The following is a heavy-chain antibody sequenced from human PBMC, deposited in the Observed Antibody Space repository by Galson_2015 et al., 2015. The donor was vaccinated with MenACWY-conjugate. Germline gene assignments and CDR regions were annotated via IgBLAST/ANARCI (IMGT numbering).Heavy chain of an antibody. Sequence: SLRLSCAASGFTFSNYAMSWVRQAPGKGLEWVSGIGSSGFSTYYADSVKGRFTMSRDNSKTTLYLQMNSLRAEDTAVYYCAKAPGSLLTDNYLSGYYYMDVWGKGTTVTVSS. CDR3: AKAPGSLLTDNYLSGYYYMDV. CDR1: GFTFSNYA. J-gene: IGHJ6*03. V-gene: IGHV3-23*01. D-gene: IGHD2/OR15-2a*01. CDR2: IGSSGFST.